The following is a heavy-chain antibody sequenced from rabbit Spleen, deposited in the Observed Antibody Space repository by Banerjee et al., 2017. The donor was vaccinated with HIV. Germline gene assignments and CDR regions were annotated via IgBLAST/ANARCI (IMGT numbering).Heavy chain of an antibody. V-gene: IGHV1S40*01. CDR2: IYGGSLVTT. D-gene: IGHD1-1*01. Sequence: QSLEESGGDLVKPGASLTLTCTASGFSFSARYYMCWVRQAPGKGLQWIACIYGGSLVTTYYATWAKGRFTISKTSSTTVTLQMTSLTAADTATYFCARDLTGVIGWNFGWWGPGTLVTVS. J-gene: IGHJ4*01. CDR1: GFSFSARYY. CDR3: ARDLTGVIGWNFGW.